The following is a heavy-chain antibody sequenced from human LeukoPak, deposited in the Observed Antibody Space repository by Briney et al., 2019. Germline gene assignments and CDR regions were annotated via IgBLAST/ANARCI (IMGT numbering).Heavy chain of an antibody. Sequence: SVKVSCKASGGTFSSYAISWVRQAPGQGLEWMGGIIPIFGTANYAQKFQGRVTITADESTSTAYMELSSLRSEDTAVYYCARTAQRGYSGYDFYYYYYMDVWGKGTTVTISS. J-gene: IGHJ6*03. CDR1: GGTFSSYA. D-gene: IGHD5-12*01. CDR2: IIPIFGTA. V-gene: IGHV1-69*13. CDR3: ARTAQRGYSGYDFYYYYYMDV.